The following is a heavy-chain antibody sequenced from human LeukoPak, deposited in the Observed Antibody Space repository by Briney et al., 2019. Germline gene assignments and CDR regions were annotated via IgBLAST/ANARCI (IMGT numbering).Heavy chain of an antibody. CDR2: IWYDGSNK. Sequence: TGGSLRLSCAASGFTFSSYGMHWVRQAPGKGLEWVAVIWYDGSNKYYADSVKGRFTISRDNSKNTLYPQMNSLRAEDTAVYYCARDGDPIVVVPAASGFDYWGQGTLVTVSS. V-gene: IGHV3-33*01. CDR3: ARDGDPIVVVPAASGFDY. D-gene: IGHD2-2*01. CDR1: GFTFSSYG. J-gene: IGHJ4*02.